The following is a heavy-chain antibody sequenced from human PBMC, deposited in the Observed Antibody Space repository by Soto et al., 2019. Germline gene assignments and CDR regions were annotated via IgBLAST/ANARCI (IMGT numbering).Heavy chain of an antibody. CDR1: GGSISSGGYS. CDR3: ARGDCYGSGSYGWFDP. D-gene: IGHD3-10*01. V-gene: IGHV4-30-2*01. J-gene: IGHJ5*02. CDR2: IYHSGST. Sequence: QLQLQESGSGLVKPSQTLSLTCAVSGGSISSGGYSWSWIRQPPGKGLEWIGYIYHSGSTYYNPSLKSRVTISVDRSKNQFSLKLSSVTAADTAVYYCARGDCYGSGSYGWFDPWGQGTLVTVSS.